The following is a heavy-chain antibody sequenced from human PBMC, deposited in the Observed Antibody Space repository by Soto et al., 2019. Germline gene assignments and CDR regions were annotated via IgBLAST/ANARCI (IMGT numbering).Heavy chain of an antibody. CDR1: GFTFDDYA. CDR2: ISWNSGSI. V-gene: IGHV3-9*01. D-gene: IGHD3-10*01. Sequence: EVQLVESGGGLVQPGRSLRLSCAASGFTFDDYAMHWVRQAPGKGLEWVTGISWNSGSIGYADSVKGRFTISRDNAKNSLYLQMDSLRAEDTALYYCAKDAITMVRGVISYYGMDVRGQGTTVTVSS. J-gene: IGHJ6*02. CDR3: AKDAITMVRGVISYYGMDV.